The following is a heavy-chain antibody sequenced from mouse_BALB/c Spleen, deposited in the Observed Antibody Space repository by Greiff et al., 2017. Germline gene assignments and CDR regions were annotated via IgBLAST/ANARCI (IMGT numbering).Heavy chain of an antibody. CDR1: GFTFSSYA. D-gene: IGHD1-2*01. V-gene: IGHV5-6-5*01. CDR2: ISSGGST. CDR3: ARGGYGYAWFAY. J-gene: IGHJ3*01. Sequence: EVMLVESGGGLVKPGGSLKLSCAASGFTFSSYAMSWVRQTPEKRLEWVASISSGGSTYYPDSVKGRFTISRDNARNILYLQMSSLRSEDTAMYYCARGGYGYAWFAYWGQGTLVTVSA.